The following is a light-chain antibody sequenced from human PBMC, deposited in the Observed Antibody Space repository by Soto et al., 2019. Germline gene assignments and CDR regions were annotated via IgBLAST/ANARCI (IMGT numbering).Light chain of an antibody. CDR1: SSDVGRYNY. CDR3: SSYAGSGTGV. V-gene: IGLV2-8*01. Sequence: QSALTQPPSASGSPGQSVTLSCTGTSSDVGRYNYVSWYQQHPNKAPKLIISEVYKRPSGVPARFSGSKSGNTASLTVSGLQADDEADYYCSSYAGSGTGVFGTGTKLTVL. CDR2: EVY. J-gene: IGLJ1*01.